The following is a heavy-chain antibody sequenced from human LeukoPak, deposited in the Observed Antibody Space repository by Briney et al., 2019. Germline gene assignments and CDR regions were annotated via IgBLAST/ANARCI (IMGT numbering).Heavy chain of an antibody. D-gene: IGHD6-6*01. CDR3: AKGIHPRIAATGYYYMDV. Sequence: RGSPRLSCAVSEFTFSHFAMHWVRQAPGKGLEWVSAISGSGGSTYYADSVKGRFTISRDNSKNTLYLQMNSLRAEDTAVYYCAKGIHPRIAATGYYYMDVWGKGTTVTVSS. CDR2: ISGSGGST. J-gene: IGHJ6*03. CDR1: EFTFSHFA. V-gene: IGHV3-23*01.